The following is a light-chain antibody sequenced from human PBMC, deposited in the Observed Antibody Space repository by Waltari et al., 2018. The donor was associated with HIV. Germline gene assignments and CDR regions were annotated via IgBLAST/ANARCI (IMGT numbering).Light chain of an antibody. J-gene: IGLJ2*01. CDR2: GNN. Sequence: QPVLTQPPSASGTPGQRVIISCSGSSSNIGRHAVSWYQRLPGATPTLLSFGNNHRSSGVPDRFSGSKSATSASLAISGLRSVDEADYSCAAWDDSLDGPVFGGGTKLTVL. CDR3: AAWDDSLDGPV. CDR1: SSNIGRHA. V-gene: IGLV1-44*01.